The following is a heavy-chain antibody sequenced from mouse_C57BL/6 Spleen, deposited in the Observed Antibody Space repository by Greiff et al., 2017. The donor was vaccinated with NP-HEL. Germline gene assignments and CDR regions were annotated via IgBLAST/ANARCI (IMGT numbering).Heavy chain of an antibody. CDR2: ISDGGSYT. J-gene: IGHJ2*01. CDR1: GFTFSSYA. D-gene: IGHD1-1*01. Sequence: DVKLVESGGGLVKPGGSLKLSCAASGFTFSSYAMSWVRQTPEKRLEWVATISDGGSYTYYPDNVKGRFTISRDNAKNNLYLQMSHLKSEDTAMYYCAREDYYGSSYSYYFDYWGQGTTLTVSS. V-gene: IGHV5-4*01. CDR3: AREDYYGSSYSYYFDY.